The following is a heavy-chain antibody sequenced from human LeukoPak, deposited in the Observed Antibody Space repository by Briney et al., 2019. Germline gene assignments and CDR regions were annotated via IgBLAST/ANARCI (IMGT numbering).Heavy chain of an antibody. Sequence: GGSLRLSCAASGFTFSSYEMNWVRQAPGKGLEWVSYISSSGSTIYYADSVKGRFTISRDNAKNSLYLQMNSLRAEDTAVYYCASTLGYSYGYWRFSYFDYWGQGTLVTVSS. CDR1: GFTFSSYE. CDR3: ASTLGYSYGYWRFSYFDY. V-gene: IGHV3-48*03. D-gene: IGHD5-18*01. CDR2: ISSSGSTI. J-gene: IGHJ4*02.